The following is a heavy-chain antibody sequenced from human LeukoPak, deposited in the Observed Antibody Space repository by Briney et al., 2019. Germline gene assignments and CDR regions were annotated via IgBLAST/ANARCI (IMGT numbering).Heavy chain of an antibody. CDR3: ATGPRSSGWYLHNYYYYYGMDV. J-gene: IGHJ6*02. Sequence: SETLSLTCTVSGGSISSYYWSWIRQPPGKGLEWIGYIYYSGSTNYNPSLKSRVTISVDTSGNQFSLKLSSVTAADTAVYYCATGPRSSGWYLHNYYYYYGMDVWGQGTTVTVSS. CDR2: IYYSGST. D-gene: IGHD6-19*01. V-gene: IGHV4-59*01. CDR1: GGSISSYY.